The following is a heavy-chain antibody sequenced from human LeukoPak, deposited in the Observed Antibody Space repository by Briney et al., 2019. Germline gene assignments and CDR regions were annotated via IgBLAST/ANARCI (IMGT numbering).Heavy chain of an antibody. V-gene: IGHV3-53*01. CDR1: GFTVSSNS. CDR3: AKIAAANCGGDCYSGAYYFDY. CDR2: IYSDNT. D-gene: IGHD2-21*02. Sequence: GGSLRLSCTVSGFTVSSNSMSWVRQAPGKGLEWVSFIYSDNTHYSDSVKGRFTISRDNSKNTLYLQMNSLRAEDTAVYYCAKIAAANCGGDCYSGAYYFDYWGQGTLVTVSS. J-gene: IGHJ4*02.